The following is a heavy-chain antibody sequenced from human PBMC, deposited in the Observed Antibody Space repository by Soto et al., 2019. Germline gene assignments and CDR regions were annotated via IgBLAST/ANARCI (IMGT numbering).Heavy chain of an antibody. CDR1: GFTFSGSV. CDR3: TTYGNSSKGFDY. V-gene: IGHV3-73*01. CDR2: IRSRDSDSAT. Sequence: EVQLVESGGGLVHPGGSLKLSCAVSGFTFSGSVMHWVRQAPGKGLEWLGRIRSRDSDSATSYAEAMKGRVTISRDDSKNTAYLQVTSLKIEDTALYYCTTYGNSSKGFDYWGQGTLVTVSS. J-gene: IGHJ4*02. D-gene: IGHD6-6*01.